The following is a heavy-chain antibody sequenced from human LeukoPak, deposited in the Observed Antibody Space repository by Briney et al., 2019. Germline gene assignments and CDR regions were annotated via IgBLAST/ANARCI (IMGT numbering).Heavy chain of an antibody. D-gene: IGHD5-18*01. Sequence: ASVTVSCKVSGYTLTELSMHWVRQAPGKGLEWMGGFDPEDGETIYAQKFQGRVTMTEDTSTDTAYMELSSLRSEDTAVYYCARLYSYGYGRNWFDPWGQGTLVTVSS. CDR2: FDPEDGET. J-gene: IGHJ5*02. CDR3: ARLYSYGYGRNWFDP. CDR1: GYTLTELS. V-gene: IGHV1-24*01.